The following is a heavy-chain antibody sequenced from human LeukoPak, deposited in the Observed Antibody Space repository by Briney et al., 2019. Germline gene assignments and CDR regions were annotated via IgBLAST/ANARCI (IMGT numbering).Heavy chain of an antibody. CDR1: GFTLGGST. Sequence: GGSLRLSCAASGFTLGGSTVHWVRQASGKGLEWVGRIRSKADNYAATYAASVKGRFTISRDDSKNTAYLQMNSLKTEDTAVYYCTRREVGATTGHYWGQGTLVTVSS. D-gene: IGHD1-26*01. J-gene: IGHJ4*02. V-gene: IGHV3-73*01. CDR2: IRSKADNYAA. CDR3: TRREVGATTGHY.